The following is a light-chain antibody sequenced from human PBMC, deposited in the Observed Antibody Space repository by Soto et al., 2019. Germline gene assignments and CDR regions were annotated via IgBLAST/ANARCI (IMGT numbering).Light chain of an antibody. V-gene: IGLV2-14*01. CDR2: EVS. J-gene: IGLJ1*01. Sequence: QSALTQPASVSGSPGQSITISCAGTSSDVGGYNYVSWYQQYPGKAPKLMIYEVSNRPSGVSNRFSGSKSGNTASLTISGLRAEDEADYYCSSYTSSSTFYVFGTGTKVTVL. CDR3: SSYTSSSTFYV. CDR1: SSDVGGYNY.